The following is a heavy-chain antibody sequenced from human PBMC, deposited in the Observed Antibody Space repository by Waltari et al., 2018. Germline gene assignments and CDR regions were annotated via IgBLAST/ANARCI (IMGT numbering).Heavy chain of an antibody. CDR3: ARDRSQVVTPRWYFDL. CDR2: IYYSGSP. V-gene: IGHV4-59*01. D-gene: IGHD2-21*02. CDR1: GGSISSYY. J-gene: IGHJ2*01. Sequence: QVQLQESGPGLVKPSETLSLTCTVSGGSISSYYWSWIRQPPGKGLEWIGYIYYSGSPNHNPSLKSRVTISVDTSKNQFSLKLSSVTAADTAVYYCARDRSQVVTPRWYFDLWGRGTLVTVSS.